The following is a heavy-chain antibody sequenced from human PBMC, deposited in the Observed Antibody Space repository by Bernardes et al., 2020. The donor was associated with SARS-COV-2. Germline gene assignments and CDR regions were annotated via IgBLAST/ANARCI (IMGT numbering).Heavy chain of an antibody. Sequence: TMSITCTVSGGSISSYYWSWIRQPPGTGLEWIGYIYYSGSTNYNPSLKSRVTISVDTSKNQFSLKLSSVTAADTAVYYCARARNPPFWSGYYYYMDVWGKGTTVTVSS. J-gene: IGHJ6*03. V-gene: IGHV4-59*01. CDR1: GGSISSYY. CDR3: ARARNPPFWSGYYYYMDV. CDR2: IYYSGST. D-gene: IGHD3-3*01.